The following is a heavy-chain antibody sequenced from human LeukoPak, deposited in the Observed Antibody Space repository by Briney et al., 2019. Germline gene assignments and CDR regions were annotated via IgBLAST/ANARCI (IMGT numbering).Heavy chain of an antibody. V-gene: IGHV4-59*01. CDR2: IYYSGST. Sequence: PSETLSLTCTVSGGSISSYYWSWVRQPPGKGLEWIGYIYYSGSTNYNPSLTSRVTISVETCKNQFSLKLSSVTAADTAVYYCARVGSGTTAAYYYYGMDVWGKGTTVTVSS. J-gene: IGHJ6*04. CDR3: ARVGSGTTAAYYYYGMDV. CDR1: GGSISSYY. D-gene: IGHD1-1*01.